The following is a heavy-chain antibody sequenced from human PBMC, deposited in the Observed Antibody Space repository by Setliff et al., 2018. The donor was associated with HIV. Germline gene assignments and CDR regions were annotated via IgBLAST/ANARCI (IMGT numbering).Heavy chain of an antibody. CDR2: IRSKVYGGTT. CDR1: GFTFGDYA. Sequence: GGSLRLSCLTPGFTFGDYALSWFRQAPGKGLEWVAFIRSKVYGGTTEYAASVKGRFAILRDDSTSIAYLQMNSLKTEDRGLYYCSSSRCSYFDSAGYIRYFDYWGQGTQVTVSS. V-gene: IGHV3-49*03. J-gene: IGHJ4*02. CDR3: SSSRCSYFDSAGYIRYFDY. D-gene: IGHD3-9*01.